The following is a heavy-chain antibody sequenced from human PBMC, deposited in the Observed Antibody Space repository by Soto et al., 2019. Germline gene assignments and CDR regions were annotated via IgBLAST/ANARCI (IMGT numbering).Heavy chain of an antibody. CDR2: ISSSSSTI. Sequence: QTGGSLRLSCAASGFTFSSYSMNWVRQAPGKGLEWVSYISSSSSTIYYADSVKGRFTISRDNAKNSLYLQMNSLRAEDTAVYYCARGTRYCSGGSCSSYYMDVWGKGTTVTVSS. V-gene: IGHV3-48*01. CDR1: GFTFSSYS. D-gene: IGHD2-15*01. CDR3: ARGTRYCSGGSCSSYYMDV. J-gene: IGHJ6*03.